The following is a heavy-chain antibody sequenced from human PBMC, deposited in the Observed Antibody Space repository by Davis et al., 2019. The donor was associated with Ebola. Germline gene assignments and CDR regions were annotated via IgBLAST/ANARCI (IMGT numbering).Heavy chain of an antibody. CDR2: IYYSGST. V-gene: IGHV4-39*07. D-gene: IGHD3-3*01. Sequence: SETLSLTCTVSGGSISSSSYYWGWIRQPPGKGLEWIGSIYYSGSTYYNPSLKSRVTISVDTSKNQFSLKLSSVTAADTAVYYCARDTTIFGVVLYGMDVWGQGTTVTVSS. CDR3: ARDTTIFGVVLYGMDV. CDR1: GGSISSSSYY. J-gene: IGHJ6*02.